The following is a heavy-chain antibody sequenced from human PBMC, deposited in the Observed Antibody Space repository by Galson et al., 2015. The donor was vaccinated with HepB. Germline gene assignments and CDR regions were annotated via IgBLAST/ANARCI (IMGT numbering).Heavy chain of an antibody. CDR3: ARDLNGYKDY. CDR2: MWYDGSKK. V-gene: IGHV3-33*01. Sequence: SLRLSCAASGFTFTSYGMQWVRQAPGKGLEWVAAMWYDGSKKYYADSVKGRFTISRDNSENTLYLQMNSLRAEDTAIYYCARDLNGYKDYWGQGTLVTVSS. D-gene: IGHD5-24*01. CDR1: GFTFTSYG. J-gene: IGHJ4*02.